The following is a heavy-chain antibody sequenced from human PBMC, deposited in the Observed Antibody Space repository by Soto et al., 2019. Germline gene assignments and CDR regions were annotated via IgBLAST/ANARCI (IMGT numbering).Heavy chain of an antibody. J-gene: IGHJ4*02. D-gene: IGHD3-22*01. CDR3: ARGSGYYHWDDY. Sequence: GGSLRLSCAASGFTLRNSRMSWVRQAPGKGLEWVANIKQDGSDTYYVDSVKGRFTISRDNAKNSLYLQMNSLRAEDTAVYYSARGSGYYHWDDYWGQGTLVTVSS. V-gene: IGHV3-7*02. CDR2: IKQDGSDT. CDR1: GFTLRNSR.